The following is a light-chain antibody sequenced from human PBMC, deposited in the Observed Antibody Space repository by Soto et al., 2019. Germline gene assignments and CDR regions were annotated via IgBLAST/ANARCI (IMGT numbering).Light chain of an antibody. V-gene: IGLV2-14*01. J-gene: IGLJ2*01. Sequence: QSALTQPASVSWSPGQSITISCTGTSRDVGGYKYVSWYQQHPGKAPKLIIYEVSNRPSGVSNRFSGSKSGNTASLTISGLQAEDEADYYCTSYRGRCTLVFGGGTKLTVL. CDR1: SRDVGGYKY. CDR2: EVS. CDR3: TSYRGRCTLV.